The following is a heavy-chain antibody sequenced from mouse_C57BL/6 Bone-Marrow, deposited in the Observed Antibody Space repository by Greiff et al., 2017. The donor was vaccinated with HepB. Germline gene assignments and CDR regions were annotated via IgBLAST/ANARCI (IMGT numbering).Heavy chain of an antibody. CDR1: GYTFTDHT. D-gene: IGHD1-1*01. J-gene: IGHJ1*03. CDR3: ARYPLLRSPYFDV. CDR2: IYPRDGST. Sequence: VHLVESDAELVKPGASVKISCKVSGYTFTDHTIHWMKQRPEQGLEWIGYIYPRDGSTKYNEKFKGKATLTADKSSSTAYMQLNSLTSEDSAVYFCARYPLLRSPYFDVWGTGTTVTVSS. V-gene: IGHV1-78*01.